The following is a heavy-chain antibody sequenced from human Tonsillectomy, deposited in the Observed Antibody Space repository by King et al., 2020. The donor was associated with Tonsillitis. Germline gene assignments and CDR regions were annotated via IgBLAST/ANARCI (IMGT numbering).Heavy chain of an antibody. D-gene: IGHD3-3*01. CDR2: ISGSGGST. V-gene: IGHV3-23*04. Sequence: VQLVESGGGLVQPGGSLRLSCAASGFTFSSYAMSWVRQAPGKGLEWVSAISGSGGSTYYADSVKGRFTISRDNSKNTLYLQMNSLRAEDTAVYYCAKDLQKRDFGVVIIEGPFDYWGQGTLVTVSS. CDR3: AKDLQKRDFGVVIIEGPFDY. J-gene: IGHJ4*02. CDR1: GFTFSSYA.